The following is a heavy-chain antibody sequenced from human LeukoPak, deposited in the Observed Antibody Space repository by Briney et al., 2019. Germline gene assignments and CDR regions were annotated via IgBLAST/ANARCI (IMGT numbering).Heavy chain of an antibody. CDR3: ARGSFGVVIRYYYYYYYMDV. CDR1: GFTFSSYW. J-gene: IGHJ6*03. CDR2: KKQDGSEK. V-gene: IGHV3-7*01. D-gene: IGHD3-3*01. Sequence: GGSLRLSCAASGFTFSSYWMSWVRQAPGKGLEWVANKKQDGSEKYYVDSVKGRFTISRDNAKNSLYLQMNSLRAEDTAVYYCARGSFGVVIRYYYYYYYMDVWGKGTTVTVSS.